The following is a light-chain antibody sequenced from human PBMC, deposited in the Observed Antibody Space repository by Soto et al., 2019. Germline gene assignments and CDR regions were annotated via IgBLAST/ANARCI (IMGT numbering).Light chain of an antibody. J-gene: IGLJ1*01. V-gene: IGLV2-14*01. CDR2: EVS. CDR1: SSDLGIYNY. CDR3: SSYTSSSSYV. Sequence: QSALTQPASVSGSPGQSITISCTGTSSDLGIYNYVSWYQHHPGKAPKLMIYEVSDRPSGVSNRFSGSKSGNMASLTISGLQAEDEADYYCSSYTSSSSYVFGTGTKVTVL.